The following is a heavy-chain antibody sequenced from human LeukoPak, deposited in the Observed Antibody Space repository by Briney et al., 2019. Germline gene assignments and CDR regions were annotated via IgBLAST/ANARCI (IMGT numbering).Heavy chain of an antibody. CDR3: AREPPYYYDSSGSLDY. D-gene: IGHD3-22*01. V-gene: IGHV3-53*01. J-gene: IGHJ4*02. CDR1: GFTVSSNY. Sequence: GGSLRLSCAASGFTVSSNYMSWVRQAPGKGLEWVSVIYSGGSTYYADSVKGRFTISRDNAKNSLYLQMNSLRAEDTAVYYCAREPPYYYDSSGSLDYWGQGTLVTVSS. CDR2: IYSGGST.